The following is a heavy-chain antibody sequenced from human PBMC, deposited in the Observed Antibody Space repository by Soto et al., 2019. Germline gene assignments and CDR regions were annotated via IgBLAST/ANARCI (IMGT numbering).Heavy chain of an antibody. Sequence: PSETLSLTCTVSGGSISSSSYYWGWIRQPPGKGLEWIGSIFYSGSTYYNPSLKSRVTISVDTSKNQFSLKLTSVTAADMAVYYCARGENWGFFYYYYGMDVWGQGTTVTVSS. CDR1: GGSISSSSYY. V-gene: IGHV4-39*01. CDR3: ARGENWGFFYYYYGMDV. CDR2: IFYSGST. D-gene: IGHD7-27*01. J-gene: IGHJ6*02.